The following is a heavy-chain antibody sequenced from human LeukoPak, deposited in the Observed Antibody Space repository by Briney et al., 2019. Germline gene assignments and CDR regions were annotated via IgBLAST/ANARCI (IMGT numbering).Heavy chain of an antibody. CDR2: IGNDDSDT. V-gene: IGHV3-74*01. Sequence: PGASLRLSCAASGFTFNSYWFHWVRQAPGKGLVWVSRIGNDDSDTIYADSVKGRFTISRDNAKSTLYLQMNSLRADDTAVYYCARGGYDHAFDIWGQGTMVTVSS. D-gene: IGHD2-15*01. CDR1: GFTFNSYW. J-gene: IGHJ3*02. CDR3: ARGGYDHAFDI.